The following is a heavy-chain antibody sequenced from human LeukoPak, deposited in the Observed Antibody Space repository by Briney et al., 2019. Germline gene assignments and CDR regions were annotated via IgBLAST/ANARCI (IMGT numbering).Heavy chain of an antibody. CDR1: GGSISSSSYY. D-gene: IGHD5-12*01. CDR3: ARGYIVATRSWFDP. V-gene: IGHV4-39*07. CDR2: IYYSGST. Sequence: SETLPLTCTVSGGSISSSSYYWGWIRQPPGKGLEWIGSIYYSGSTYYNPSLKSRVTISVDTSKNQFSLKLSSVTAADTAVYYCARGYIVATRSWFDPWGQGTLVTVSS. J-gene: IGHJ5*02.